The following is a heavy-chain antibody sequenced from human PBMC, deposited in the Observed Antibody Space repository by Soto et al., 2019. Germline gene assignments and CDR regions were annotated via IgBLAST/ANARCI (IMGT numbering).Heavy chain of an antibody. Sequence: ASVNVSCKDSVYIFTSLDINWVRQTAGQGLEWMGWMEPSTGRTGYAQKFQGRVTMTRDTSINTAYMELTTLTSDDTAFYYCARGVSAGVDYWGQGTLVTVSS. J-gene: IGHJ4*02. CDR1: VYIFTSLD. V-gene: IGHV1-8*01. D-gene: IGHD1-26*01. CDR3: ARGVSAGVDY. CDR2: MEPSTGRT.